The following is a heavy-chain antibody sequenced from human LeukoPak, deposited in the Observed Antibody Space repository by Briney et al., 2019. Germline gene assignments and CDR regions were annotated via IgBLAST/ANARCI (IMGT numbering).Heavy chain of an antibody. CDR1: GYTFTGYY. J-gene: IGHJ3*02. Sequence: ASVKVSCKASGYTFTGYYMHWVRQAPGQGLEWMGWINPNSGGTNYAQKFQGWVTMTRDTSISTAYMELSRLRSDDTAVYYCARVGKTGVYGSGSLDAFDIWGQGTMVTVSS. D-gene: IGHD3-10*01. CDR2: INPNSGGT. CDR3: ARVGKTGVYGSGSLDAFDI. V-gene: IGHV1-2*04.